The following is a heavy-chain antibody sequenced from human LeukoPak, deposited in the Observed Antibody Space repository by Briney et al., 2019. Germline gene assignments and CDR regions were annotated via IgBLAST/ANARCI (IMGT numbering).Heavy chain of an antibody. CDR1: GGSISSHY. Sequence: SETLSLTCTVSGGSISSHYWSWIRQPPGKGLEGIGYIYYSGSTNYNPSLKSRVTISVDTSKNQFSLKLSSVTAADTAVYYCARGDYGSGSYGAFDIWGQGTMVTVSS. CDR2: IYYSGST. V-gene: IGHV4-59*11. CDR3: ARGDYGSGSYGAFDI. D-gene: IGHD3-10*01. J-gene: IGHJ3*02.